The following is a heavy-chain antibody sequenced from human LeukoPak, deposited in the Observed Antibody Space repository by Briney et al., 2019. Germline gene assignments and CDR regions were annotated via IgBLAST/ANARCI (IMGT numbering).Heavy chain of an antibody. Sequence: SETLSLTCTVSGGSISSYYWSWLRQPPGKGLEWIGYIYYSGSTNYNPSLKSRVTISVDTSKNQFSLKLSSVTAADTAVYYCARDAPYYYDSSGSNNWFDPWGQGTLVTVSS. CDR3: ARDAPYYYDSSGSNNWFDP. D-gene: IGHD3-22*01. J-gene: IGHJ5*02. V-gene: IGHV4-59*01. CDR1: GGSISSYY. CDR2: IYYSGST.